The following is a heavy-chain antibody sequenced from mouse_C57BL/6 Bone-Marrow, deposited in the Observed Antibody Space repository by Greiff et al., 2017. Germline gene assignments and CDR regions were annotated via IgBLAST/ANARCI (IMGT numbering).Heavy chain of an antibody. J-gene: IGHJ1*03. Sequence: EVQLQQSGAELVRPGASVKLSCTASGFNIKDDYMHWVKQRPEQGLEWIGWIDPENGDTEYASKFQGKATITADKSSNTAYLQLIGLTSEDTAVYYCTTYSNYWYFDVWGTGTTVTVSS. D-gene: IGHD2-5*01. CDR2: IDPENGDT. V-gene: IGHV14-4*01. CDR3: TTYSNYWYFDV. CDR1: GFNIKDDY.